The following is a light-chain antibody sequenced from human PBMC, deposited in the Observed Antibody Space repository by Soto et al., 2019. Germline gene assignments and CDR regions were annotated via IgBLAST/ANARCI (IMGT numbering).Light chain of an antibody. CDR2: AAS. CDR1: QSISDS. Sequence: LSASVGDSVTLTCRANQSISDSLAWYQQKPGKAPKLLIYAASNLQSGVPSRFSGSGSGTEFTLTISSLQPEDFATYYCQQYNSFTWTFGRGTQVDIK. CDR3: QQYNSFTWT. J-gene: IGKJ1*01. V-gene: IGKV1-5*03.